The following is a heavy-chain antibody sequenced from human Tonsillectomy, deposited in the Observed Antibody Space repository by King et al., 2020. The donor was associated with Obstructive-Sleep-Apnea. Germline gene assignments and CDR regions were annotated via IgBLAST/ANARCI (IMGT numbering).Heavy chain of an antibody. J-gene: IGHJ6*02. CDR3: ARDRIPRGVTQDGMDV. Sequence: VQLVESGGGLVKPGGSLRLSCAASGFTFSDFSMNWVRQAPGKGLEWVSSISTSSTYIYYADSVKGRFTISRDNAQSSLFLELNSLRAEDTAVYYCARDRIPRGVTQDGMDVWGQGITVTVSS. V-gene: IGHV3-21*01. D-gene: IGHD3-10*01. CDR2: ISTSSTYI. CDR1: GFTFSDFS.